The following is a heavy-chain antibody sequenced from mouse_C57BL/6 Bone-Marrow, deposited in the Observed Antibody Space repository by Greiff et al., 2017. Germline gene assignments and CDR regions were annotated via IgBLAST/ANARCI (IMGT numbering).Heavy chain of an antibody. CDR3: ARYMANYYGNCYAMDY. Sequence: EVQLVESGGGLVQPGGSLSLSCAASGFTFTDYYMSWVRQPPGKALEWLGFIRNKANGYTTEYSASVKGRFTISRENSQSILYLQMNALRAEDSATYYCARYMANYYGNCYAMDYWGQGTSVTVSS. CDR1: GFTFTDYY. D-gene: IGHD2-1*01. V-gene: IGHV7-3*01. J-gene: IGHJ4*01. CDR2: IRNKANGYTT.